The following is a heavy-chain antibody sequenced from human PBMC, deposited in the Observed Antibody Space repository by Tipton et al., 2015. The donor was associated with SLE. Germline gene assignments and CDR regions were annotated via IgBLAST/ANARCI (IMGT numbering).Heavy chain of an antibody. D-gene: IGHD3-9*01. Sequence: TLSLTCTVSGGSISSSSSYWGWIRQPPGKGLEWIGSIYYSGSTYYNPSLKSRVTISVDTSKNQFSLKLSSVTAADTAVYYCARRHDILTGYYTFDYWGQGTLVTVFS. J-gene: IGHJ4*02. CDR3: ARRHDILTGYYTFDY. CDR2: IYYSGST. V-gene: IGHV4-39*01. CDR1: GGSISSSSSY.